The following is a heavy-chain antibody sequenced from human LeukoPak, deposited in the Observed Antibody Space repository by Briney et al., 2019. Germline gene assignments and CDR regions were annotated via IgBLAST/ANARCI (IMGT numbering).Heavy chain of an antibody. CDR2: ISDDSSSI. CDR1: EFTFNTYS. J-gene: IGHJ4*02. V-gene: IGHV3-21*01. Sequence: GGSLRLSCATSEFTFNTYSMNWFRQAPGKGLEWVSSISDDSSSIYYADSVKGRFTISRDNAKNSLYLQMNSLGVEDTAVYYWARASGSCDFDYWGQASLVTVSS. D-gene: IGHD1-26*01. CDR3: ARASGSCDFDY.